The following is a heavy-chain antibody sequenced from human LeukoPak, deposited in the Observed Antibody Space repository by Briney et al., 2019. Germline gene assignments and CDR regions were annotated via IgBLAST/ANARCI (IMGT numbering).Heavy chain of an antibody. CDR1: GYTFTGYY. CDR3: ARDHGDYALDY. V-gene: IGHV1-2*04. D-gene: IGHD4-17*01. Sequence: ASVKVSCKASGYTFTGYYMHWVRQAPGQGLEWMGWINLNSGGTNYAQKFQGWVTMTRDTSISTAYMELSRLRSDDTAVYYCARDHGDYALDYWGQGTLVTVSS. J-gene: IGHJ4*02. CDR2: INLNSGGT.